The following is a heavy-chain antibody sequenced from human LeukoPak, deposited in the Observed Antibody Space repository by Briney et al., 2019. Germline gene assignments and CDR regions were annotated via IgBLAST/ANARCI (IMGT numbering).Heavy chain of an antibody. Sequence: GGSLSLSCAASGFTFSSYSMNWVRQAPGKGLEWVSSISSSSSYIYYADSVKGRFTISRDNAKNSLYLRMNSLRAEDTAVYYCARDAGYYYGSGSSSDYWGQGTLVTVSS. J-gene: IGHJ4*02. CDR2: ISSSSSYI. D-gene: IGHD3-10*01. V-gene: IGHV3-21*01. CDR1: GFTFSSYS. CDR3: ARDAGYYYGSGSSSDY.